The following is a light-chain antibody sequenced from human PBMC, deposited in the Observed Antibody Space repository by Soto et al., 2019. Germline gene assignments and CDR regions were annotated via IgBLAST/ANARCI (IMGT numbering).Light chain of an antibody. CDR1: QSVSSSY. CDR2: GAS. V-gene: IGKV3-20*01. CDR3: QQYGSTLSWT. J-gene: IGKJ1*01. Sequence: EIVLTQSPGTLSLSPGERATLSCRASQSVSSSYLAWYQQQPGQAPRLLIYGASSRATGIPDRVSGSGSGTDFTLTIIRLEAEDFAVYYCQQYGSTLSWTFGQGTKVEIK.